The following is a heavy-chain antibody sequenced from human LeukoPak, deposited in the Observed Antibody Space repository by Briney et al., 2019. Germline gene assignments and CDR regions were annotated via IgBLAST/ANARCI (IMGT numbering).Heavy chain of an antibody. D-gene: IGHD6-13*01. Sequence: GGSLRLSCAASGFAVSTKYMSWVRQAPGKGLKWVSLIHSVSGTYYADSVKGRFTISRDNSKNTLYLQMNNLRAEDTAVYYCARGGNSSTWYEFDYWGQGTLVTVSS. CDR2: IHSVSGT. CDR3: ARGGNSSTWYEFDY. V-gene: IGHV3-53*01. J-gene: IGHJ4*02. CDR1: GFAVSTKY.